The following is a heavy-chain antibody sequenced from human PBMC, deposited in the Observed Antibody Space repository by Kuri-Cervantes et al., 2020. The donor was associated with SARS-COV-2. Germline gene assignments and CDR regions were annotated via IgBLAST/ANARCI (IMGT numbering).Heavy chain of an antibody. J-gene: IGHJ4*02. CDR2: INWSGGST. V-gene: IGHV3-20*04. D-gene: IGHD2-8*02. CDR1: GFTFDDYG. CDR3: TTGLTETPDY. Sequence: GESLKISCAASGFTFDDYGMSWVRQAPGKGLEWVSGINWSGGSTGYADSVKGRFTISRDDSKNTLYLQMNSLKTEDTAVYYCTTGLTETPDYWGQGTLVTVSS.